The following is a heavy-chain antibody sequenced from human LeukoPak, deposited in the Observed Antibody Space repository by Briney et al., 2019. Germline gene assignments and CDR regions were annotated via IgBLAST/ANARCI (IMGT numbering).Heavy chain of an antibody. D-gene: IGHD7-27*01. CDR2: INSDGSST. Sequence: PGGSLRLSCAASGFTFSSYWMHWVLQAPGKGLVWVSRINSDGSSTSYADSVKGRFTISRDNAKNTLYLQMNTLRAEDTAVYYCVSIPGDWGQGILVTVSS. CDR3: VSIPGD. CDR1: GFTFSSYW. J-gene: IGHJ4*02. V-gene: IGHV3-74*01.